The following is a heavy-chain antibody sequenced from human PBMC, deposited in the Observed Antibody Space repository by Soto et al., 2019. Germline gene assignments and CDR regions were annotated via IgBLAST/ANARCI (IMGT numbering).Heavy chain of an antibody. V-gene: IGHV3-23*01. J-gene: IGHJ6*02. CDR3: AKEVTSGSYSHYYYGLDV. CDR2: ISGSGNRT. Sequence: TGGSLRLSCAASGFTLSSYAMSWVRQAPGKGRGWVSAISGSGNRTFHADSVKGRFTISRDNSKNALYLQMNSLRVEDTAVYYCAKEVTSGSYSHYYYGLDVWGQGTTVTVSS. CDR1: GFTLSSYA. D-gene: IGHD1-26*01.